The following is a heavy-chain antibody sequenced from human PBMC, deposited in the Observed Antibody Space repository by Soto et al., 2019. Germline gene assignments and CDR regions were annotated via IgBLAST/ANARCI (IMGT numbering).Heavy chain of an antibody. D-gene: IGHD3-22*01. CDR2: ISAYSGDT. CDR1: GYTFSSYG. CDR3: ARVEDYFDSSGYAH. J-gene: IGHJ4*02. Sequence: GASVKVSCKASGYTFSSYGITWVRQAPGQGLEWLGISAYSGDTNYAQTVQGRATMTTDTSTSTAYMELRSLRSDDTAVYYCARVEDYFDSSGYAHWGQGTLVTVYS. V-gene: IGHV1-18*01.